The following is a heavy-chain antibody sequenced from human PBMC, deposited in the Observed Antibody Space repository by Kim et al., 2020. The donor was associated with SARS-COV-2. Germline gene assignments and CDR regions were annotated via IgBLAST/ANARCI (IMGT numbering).Heavy chain of an antibody. J-gene: IGHJ4*02. CDR3: ARGSGYYYV. D-gene: IGHD3-22*01. CDR2: GSN. Sequence: GSNNYTPSLKSRVTISVDTSKNQFSLKLSSVTAADTAVYYCARGSGYYYVWGQGTLVTVSS. V-gene: IGHV4-59*09.